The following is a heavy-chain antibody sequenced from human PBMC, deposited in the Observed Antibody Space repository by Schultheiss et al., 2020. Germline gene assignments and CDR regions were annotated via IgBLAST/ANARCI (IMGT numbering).Heavy chain of an antibody. CDR2: IYYSGST. CDR1: GGSISSYY. J-gene: IGHJ4*02. D-gene: IGHD6-19*01. Sequence: SETLSLTCTVSGGSISSYYWSWIRQPPGKGLEWIGYIYYSGSTNYNPSLKSRVTISVDTSKNQFSLKLSSVTAADTAVYYCARMRTGSGWYVGVDYWGQGTLVTVSS. CDR3: ARMRTGSGWYVGVDY. V-gene: IGHV4-59*08.